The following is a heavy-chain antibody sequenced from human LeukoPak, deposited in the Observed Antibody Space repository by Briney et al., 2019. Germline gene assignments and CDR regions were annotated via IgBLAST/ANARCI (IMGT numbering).Heavy chain of an antibody. CDR2: IYHSGST. J-gene: IGHJ4*02. D-gene: IGHD1-26*01. CDR3: AKIVGPTYLDY. Sequence: SETLSLTCTVSGYSISSGYYWGWIRQPPGKGLEWIGSIYHSGSTYYNPSLKSRVTISVDASKNQFYLKLSSVTAADTAVYYCAKIVGPTYLDYWGQGILVTVSS. CDR1: GYSISSGYY. V-gene: IGHV4-38-2*02.